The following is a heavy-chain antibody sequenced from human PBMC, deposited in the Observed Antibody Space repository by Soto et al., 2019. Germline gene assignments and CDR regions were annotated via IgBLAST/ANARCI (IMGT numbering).Heavy chain of an antibody. J-gene: IGHJ4*02. CDR2: MSRTGEST. D-gene: IGHD1-26*01. CDR1: GFTFSSYA. V-gene: IGHV3-23*01. CDR3: TKGSSVGARHYVDY. Sequence: EVQLLESGGGLVQPGGSLRLSCAASGFTFSSYARSWVRQAPGKGLEWVSSMSRTGESTYYADSGKGRFTISRDNSKSTLYLQMNSLRADDTAVYYCTKGSSVGARHYVDYWGQGTLVTVSS.